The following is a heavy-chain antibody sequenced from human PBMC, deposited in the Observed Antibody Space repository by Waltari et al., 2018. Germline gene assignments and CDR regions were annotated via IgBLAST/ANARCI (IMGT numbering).Heavy chain of an antibody. CDR1: GLTFDAYA. Sequence: EVQLVESGGGLVQPGRSLRLSCAASGLTFDAYAMHWVTQAPGKGLGWVAGISWNSGSIGYADSVKGRFTISRDNAKNSLYLQMNSLRAEDTALYYCAKRGYSEYYFDYWGQGTLATVSS. V-gene: IGHV3-9*01. D-gene: IGHD5-18*01. CDR3: AKRGYSEYYFDY. J-gene: IGHJ4*02. CDR2: ISWNSGSI.